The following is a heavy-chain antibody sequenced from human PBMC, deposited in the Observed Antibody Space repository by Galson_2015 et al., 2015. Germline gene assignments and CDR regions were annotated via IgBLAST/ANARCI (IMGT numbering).Heavy chain of an antibody. Sequence: SLRLSCTASGFTFSSYGMHWVRQAPGNGLEWVAVIWHDGSNKHYADSVKGRFTISRDNSKNTLYLQMNSLRAEDTAVYYCARDLACSGGCCYLFDNWGQGTLVTVSS. D-gene: IGHD2-15*01. V-gene: IGHV3-33*01. CDR3: ARDLACSGGCCYLFDN. CDR1: GFTFSSYG. CDR2: IWHDGSNK. J-gene: IGHJ4*02.